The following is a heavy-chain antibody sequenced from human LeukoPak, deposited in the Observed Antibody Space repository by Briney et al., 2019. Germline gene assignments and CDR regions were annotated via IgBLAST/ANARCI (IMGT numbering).Heavy chain of an antibody. D-gene: IGHD4-23*01. J-gene: IGHJ4*02. Sequence: GGSLGLSCAASGFTVSSNYLSWVRQAPGKGLECVSVIYSGGNTYYADSVKGRFTISRDNSKNTLFLQMNSLRAEDTAVYYCARRGDGGRSFDYWGQGTLVTVSS. CDR3: ARRGDGGRSFDY. CDR2: IYSGGNT. V-gene: IGHV3-53*01. CDR1: GFTVSSNY.